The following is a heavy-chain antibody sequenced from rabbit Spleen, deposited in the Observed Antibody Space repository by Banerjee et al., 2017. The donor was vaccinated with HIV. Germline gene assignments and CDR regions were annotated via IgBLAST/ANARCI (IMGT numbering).Heavy chain of an antibody. J-gene: IGHJ4*01. CDR3: AGDLGVIVYRFSL. V-gene: IGHV1S40*01. CDR2: IYAGSTGTT. D-gene: IGHD6-1*01. Sequence: QSLEESGGDLVKPGASLTLTCTASGFSFSSDYDMCWVRQAPGKGLEWIACIYAGSTGTTYYANWAKGRFTISKTSSTTVTLQMASLTAADTATYFCAGDLGVIVYRFSLWGPGTLVTVS. CDR1: GFSFSSDYD.